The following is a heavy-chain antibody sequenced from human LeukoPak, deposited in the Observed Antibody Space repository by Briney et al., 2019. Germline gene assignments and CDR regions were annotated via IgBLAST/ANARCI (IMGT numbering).Heavy chain of an antibody. CDR1: GFTFSSYG. Sequence: GGSLRLSCAASGFTFSSYGMHWVRQAPGKGLEWVSFIRYDGSNEYYADSVRGRFTISRDNSKNTLYLQMNSLRAEDTAVYYCARDGRVGSSWSPQFPDYWGQGTLVTVSS. CDR3: ARDGRVGSSWSPQFPDY. D-gene: IGHD6-13*01. V-gene: IGHV3-30*02. J-gene: IGHJ4*02. CDR2: IRYDGSNE.